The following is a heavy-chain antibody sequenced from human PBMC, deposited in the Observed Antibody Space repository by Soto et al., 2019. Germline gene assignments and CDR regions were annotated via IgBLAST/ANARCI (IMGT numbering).Heavy chain of an antibody. Sequence: GGSLRLSCAASGFTFSSYAMSWVRQAPGKGLEWVSAISGSGGSTYYADSVKGRFTISRDNSKNTLYLQMNSLRAEDTAVYYCATGVLLWFGESAPWYYFDYWGQGTLVTVSS. CDR2: ISGSGGST. V-gene: IGHV3-23*01. CDR1: GFTFSSYA. CDR3: ATGVLLWFGESAPWYYFDY. D-gene: IGHD3-10*01. J-gene: IGHJ4*02.